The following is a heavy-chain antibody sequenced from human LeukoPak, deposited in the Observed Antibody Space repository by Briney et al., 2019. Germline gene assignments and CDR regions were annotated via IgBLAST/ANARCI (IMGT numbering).Heavy chain of an antibody. CDR3: ARDLKRWLPSELDY. V-gene: IGHV3-33*01. CDR2: IWYDGSNK. D-gene: IGHD5-24*01. Sequence: GGSLRLSCAASGFTFSSYGMHWVRQAPGKGLEWGAVIWYDGSNKYYAASVKGRFTISRDNSKNTLYLQMNSLRAEDTAVYYCARDLKRWLPSELDYWGQGTLVTVSS. CDR1: GFTFSSYG. J-gene: IGHJ4*02.